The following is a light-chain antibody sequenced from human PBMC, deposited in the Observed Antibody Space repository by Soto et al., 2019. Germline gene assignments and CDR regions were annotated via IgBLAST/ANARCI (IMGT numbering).Light chain of an antibody. Sequence: EIVLTPSPGTLSLSPGERATLSCWASQSITSNFLAGYQQKPVQAPRLLLYGASTRAARVPDRFSGSGCGPDFTLTITRLEPEDFAVYYCQQYGHSPLLYTFGQGTKRGVK. CDR3: QQYGHSPLLYT. V-gene: IGKV3-20*01. CDR1: QSITSNF. J-gene: IGKJ2*01. CDR2: GAS.